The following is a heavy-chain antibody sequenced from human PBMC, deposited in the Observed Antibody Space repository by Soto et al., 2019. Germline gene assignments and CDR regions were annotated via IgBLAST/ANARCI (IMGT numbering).Heavy chain of an antibody. CDR2: TYYRSKWYN. Sequence: SRTLSLTCAISGDSVSGNSAAWNWIRQSPSSGLEWLGRTYYRSKWYNDYAVSVKSRITVTPDTSKNQFSLHLNSLRAEDTAVYYCARDRIAAAGNYHFDYWGQGTLVTVSS. V-gene: IGHV6-1*01. CDR1: GDSVSGNSAA. CDR3: ARDRIAAAGNYHFDY. J-gene: IGHJ4*02. D-gene: IGHD6-13*01.